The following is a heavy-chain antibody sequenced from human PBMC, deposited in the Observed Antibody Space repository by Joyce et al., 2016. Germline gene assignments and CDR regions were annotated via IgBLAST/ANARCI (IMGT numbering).Heavy chain of an antibody. Sequence: QVQLVQSGGGVVQPGRSLRFSCAASGFTFSNYGLHWFRQGPSKGLEWVAFVSSDGSIRHYADSVKGRFTISRDTAENMLYLQMNTLRPEDTAVYYCAGSLSSGLPDFWGQGSLVTVSS. D-gene: IGHD6-6*01. CDR2: VSSDGSIR. CDR3: AGSLSSGLPDF. CDR1: GFTFSNYG. J-gene: IGHJ4*02. V-gene: IGHV3-30*03.